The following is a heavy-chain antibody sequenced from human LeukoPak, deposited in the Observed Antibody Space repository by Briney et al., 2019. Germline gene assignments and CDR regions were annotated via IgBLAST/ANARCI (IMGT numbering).Heavy chain of an antibody. CDR3: AREGYYGSGSPPSLYFDY. Sequence: GGSLRLSCAASGFTFRNYVIHWVRQAPGKGLEWVAVTSSDLNVKLYADYVKGRFTISRDNSRSTLYLQMNSLRPEDTAIYYCAREGYYGSGSPPSLYFDYWGQGTLVTVSS. CDR2: TSSDLNVK. J-gene: IGHJ4*02. V-gene: IGHV3-30-3*01. D-gene: IGHD3-10*01. CDR1: GFTFRNYV.